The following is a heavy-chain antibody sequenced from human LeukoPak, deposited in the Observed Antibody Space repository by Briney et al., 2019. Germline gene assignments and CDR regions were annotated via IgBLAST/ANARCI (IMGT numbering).Heavy chain of an antibody. J-gene: IGHJ4*02. V-gene: IGHV4-39*02. CDR1: GGSISSYY. CDR2: IYYSGST. D-gene: IGHD6-6*01. Sequence: SETLSLTCTVSGGSISSYYWGWIRQPPGKGLEWIGSIYYSGSTYYNPSLKSRVTISVDTSKNQFSLKLSSVTAADTAVYYCARDRSSTYFDYWGQGTLVTVSS. CDR3: ARDRSSTYFDY.